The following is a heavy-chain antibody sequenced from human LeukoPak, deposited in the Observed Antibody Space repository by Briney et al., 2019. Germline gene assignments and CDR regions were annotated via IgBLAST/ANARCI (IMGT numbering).Heavy chain of an antibody. D-gene: IGHD3-9*01. V-gene: IGHV1-69*04. CDR2: IIPILGIA. CDR1: GGTFSSYA. CDR3: ARDPRYYDILTGYYADAFDI. J-gene: IGHJ3*02. Sequence: GASVKVSCRASGGTFSSYAISWVRQAPGQGLEWMGRIIPILGIANYAQKFQGRVTTTADKSTSTAYMELSSLRSEDTAVYYCARDPRYYDILTGYYADAFDIWGQGTMVTVSS.